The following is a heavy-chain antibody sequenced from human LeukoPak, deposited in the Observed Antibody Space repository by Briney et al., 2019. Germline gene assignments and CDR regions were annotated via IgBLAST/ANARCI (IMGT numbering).Heavy chain of an antibody. J-gene: IGHJ4*02. D-gene: IGHD3-22*01. CDR2: ISGSGGST. CDR3: RGDYYDSSGYYSFRYFDY. Sequence: RGSLRLSCAASGFTFSSYAMSWVRQAPGKGLEWVSAISGSGGSTYYADSVKGRFTISRDNSKNTLYLQMNSLRAEDTAVYYCRGDYYDSSGYYSFRYFDYWGQGTLVTVSS. V-gene: IGHV3-23*01. CDR1: GFTFSSYA.